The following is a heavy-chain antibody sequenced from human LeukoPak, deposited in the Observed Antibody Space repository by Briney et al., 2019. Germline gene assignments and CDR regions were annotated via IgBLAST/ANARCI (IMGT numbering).Heavy chain of an antibody. CDR1: GVSISSSS. Sequence: PSETLSLTCTVSGVSISSSSWSWVRQDPGKRLEWIGFIWYSGDTDYNPSLRSRVTISVDTSKNQFSLKLNSVTAADTAVYYCASDDHSPHYHYAMGVWGQGITVTVSS. V-gene: IGHV4-59*01. D-gene: IGHD4-11*01. J-gene: IGHJ6*02. CDR3: ASDDHSPHYHYAMGV. CDR2: IWYSGDT.